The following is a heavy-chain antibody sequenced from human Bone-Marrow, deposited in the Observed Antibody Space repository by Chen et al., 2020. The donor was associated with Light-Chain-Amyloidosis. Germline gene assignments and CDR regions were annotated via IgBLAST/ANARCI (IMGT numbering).Heavy chain of an antibody. J-gene: IGHJ4*02. V-gene: IGHV3-23*04. CDR1: GCDFSSLG. Sequence: GQVGEGGGGVVQAGGSLRLCCATSGCDFSSLGRSWGRQAPGKGLEWVSTVSGSTVSTYYAGAVKGRFIISRDNSKSTLYLQMNSLRAGDTAVYFCTRKGGYFDFWGQGSLVTVSS. CDR2: VSGSTVST. D-gene: IGHD3-10*01. CDR3: TRKGGYFDF.